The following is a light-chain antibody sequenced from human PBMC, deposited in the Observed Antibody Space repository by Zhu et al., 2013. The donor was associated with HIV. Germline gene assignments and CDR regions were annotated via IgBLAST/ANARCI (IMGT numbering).Light chain of an antibody. Sequence: EIVLTQSPGTLSLSPGERATLSCRASQSVGARPGVVAYLGWYQQKPGQAPRLLIYDVFKRATGIPDRFSGSGSGTYFTLTISRLEPEDSAVYYCQQGSNWVSFGGGTKVEIK. J-gene: IGKJ4*01. CDR3: QQGSNWVS. CDR1: QSVGARPGVVAY. CDR2: DVF. V-gene: IGKV3-11*01.